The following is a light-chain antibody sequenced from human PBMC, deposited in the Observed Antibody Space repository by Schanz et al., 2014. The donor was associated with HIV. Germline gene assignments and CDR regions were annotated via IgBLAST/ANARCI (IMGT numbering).Light chain of an antibody. CDR3: SSYTSTSTWV. Sequence: QSALTQPASVSGSPGQSITISCTGTSSDVGSYNLVSWYQQHPGKAPKLMIYEVSKRPSGVSNRFSGSKSGNTASLRISGLQAEDEADYYCSSYTSTSTWVFGGGTKLTVL. J-gene: IGLJ3*02. V-gene: IGLV2-14*02. CDR2: EVS. CDR1: SSDVGSYNL.